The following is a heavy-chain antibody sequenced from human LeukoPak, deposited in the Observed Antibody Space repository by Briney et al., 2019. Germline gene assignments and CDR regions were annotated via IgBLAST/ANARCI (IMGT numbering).Heavy chain of an antibody. CDR2: IYYSGST. CDR3: ARLDYGDYNNWFDP. CDR1: GGSISSGGYY. J-gene: IGHJ5*02. D-gene: IGHD4-17*01. Sequence: SETLSLTCTVSGGSISSGGYYRSWIRQHPGKGLEWIGYIYYSGSTYYNPSLKSRVTISVDTSKNQFSLKLSSVTAADTAVYYCARLDYGDYNNWFDPWGQGTLVTVSS. V-gene: IGHV4-31*03.